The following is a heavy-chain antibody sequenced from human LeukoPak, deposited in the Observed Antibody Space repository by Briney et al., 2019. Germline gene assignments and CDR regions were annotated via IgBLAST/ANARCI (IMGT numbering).Heavy chain of an antibody. D-gene: IGHD2-15*01. Sequence: SETLSLTCTVSGGSISSSSYYWGWIRQPPGKGLECIGSIYYSGSTNYNPSLKSRVTISVDTSKNQFSLKLSSVTAADTAVYYCARVESTRTYYYYYYMDVWGKGTTVTISS. CDR3: ARVESTRTYYYYYYMDV. CDR1: GGSISSSSYY. CDR2: IYYSGST. V-gene: IGHV4-39*07. J-gene: IGHJ6*03.